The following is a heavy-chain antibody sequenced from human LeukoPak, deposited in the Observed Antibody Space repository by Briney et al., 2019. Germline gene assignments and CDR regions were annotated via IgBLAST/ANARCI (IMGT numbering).Heavy chain of an antibody. CDR3: AGERSDMIGD. D-gene: IGHD3-16*01. J-gene: IGHJ4*02. Sequence: GGSLRLSCAVSGFTFSIYWMHWVRQAPGKGLVWVSRINSDGSSTSYADSVKGRFTISRDNAKNTLYMQRTSLRAEDTAVYYCAGERSDMIGDWGQGTLVTVSS. CDR2: INSDGSST. CDR1: GFTFSIYW. V-gene: IGHV3-74*01.